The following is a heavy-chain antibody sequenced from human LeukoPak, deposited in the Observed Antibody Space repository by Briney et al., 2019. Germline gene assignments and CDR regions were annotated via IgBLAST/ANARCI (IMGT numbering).Heavy chain of an antibody. D-gene: IGHD3-22*01. CDR1: VFTFSSYA. J-gene: IGHJ3*02. CDR3: AKRMYYYDSSGYYRWDAFDI. Sequence: GGSLRLSCAASVFTFSSYAMSWVRQAPGKGLEWVSAISGSGGSTYYADSVKGRFTISRDNSKNTLYLQMNSLRAEDTAVYYCAKRMYYYDSSGYYRWDAFDIWGQGTMVTVSS. CDR2: ISGSGGST. V-gene: IGHV3-23*01.